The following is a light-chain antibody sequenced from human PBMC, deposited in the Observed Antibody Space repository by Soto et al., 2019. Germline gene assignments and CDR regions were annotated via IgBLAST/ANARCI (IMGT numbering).Light chain of an antibody. CDR1: QSISSW. CDR3: QQYNSYSWT. V-gene: IGKV1-5*03. J-gene: IGKJ1*01. CDR2: KAS. Sequence: DIQMTQSPSTLSASVGDRVTITCRASQSISSWLAWYQQKPGKAPKLLIYKASSLESGVPSRFSGSGSVTEFTLTIIILQPDDFATYYCQQYNSYSWTFGQGAKVEIK.